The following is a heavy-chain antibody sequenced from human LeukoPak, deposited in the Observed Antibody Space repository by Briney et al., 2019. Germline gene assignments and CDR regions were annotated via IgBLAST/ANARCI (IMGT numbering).Heavy chain of an antibody. V-gene: IGHV4-38-2*02. Sequence: SETLSLTCTVSGYSISSGYYWGWIRQPPGKGLEWIGSIYHSGSTYYNPSLKSRVTISVDTSKNQFSLKLSSVTAADTAVYYCARGGYSYPQYYYYYMDVWGKGTTVTVSS. CDR2: IYHSGST. CDR3: ARGGYSYPQYYYYYMDV. CDR1: GYSISSGYY. J-gene: IGHJ6*03. D-gene: IGHD5-18*01.